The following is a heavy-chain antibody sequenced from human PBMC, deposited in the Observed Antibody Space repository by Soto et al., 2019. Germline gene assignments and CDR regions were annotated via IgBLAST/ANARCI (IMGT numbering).Heavy chain of an antibody. CDR1: GFTFSSYA. CDR2: ISSNGGST. V-gene: IGHV3-64*02. CDR3: ARAGGIVGATRSLYYYGMDV. D-gene: IGHD1-26*01. Sequence: GGSLRLSCAASGFTFSSYAMHWVRQAPGKGLEYVSAISSNGGSTYYADSVKGRFTISRDNSKNTLYLQMGSLRAEDMAVYYCARAGGIVGATRSLYYYGMDVWGQGTTVTVSS. J-gene: IGHJ6*02.